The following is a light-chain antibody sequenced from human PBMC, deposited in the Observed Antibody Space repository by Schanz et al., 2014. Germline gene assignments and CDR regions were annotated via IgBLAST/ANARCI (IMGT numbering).Light chain of an antibody. CDR3: QDYSSVSRR. CDR1: QSISSW. V-gene: IGKV1-5*01. J-gene: IGKJ1*01. CDR2: VAS. Sequence: DIQMTQSPSTLSASVGDRVTITCRASQSISSWLAWYQQKPGKAPKLLISVASSLESGVPSRFSGSGSGTEFTLTVSSLQPEDFATYYCQDYSSVSRRFGQGTKVEMK.